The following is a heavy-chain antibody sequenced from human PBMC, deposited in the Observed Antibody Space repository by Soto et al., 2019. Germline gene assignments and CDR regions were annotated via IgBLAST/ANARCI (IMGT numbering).Heavy chain of an antibody. CDR2: ISSNGDST. D-gene: IGHD2-2*01. V-gene: IGHV3-64D*06. J-gene: IGHJ4*02. CDR3: VKDSHCSSPICGGGDFDY. Sequence: HPGGSLRLSCSASGFTFSNFAMHWVRQAPGKGLEYVSAISSNGDSTYYAASVKGRFTISRDNSKNTVYLQMSSLRAEDTAMYYCVKDSHCSSPICGGGDFDYWAQGILVTVSS. CDR1: GFTFSNFA.